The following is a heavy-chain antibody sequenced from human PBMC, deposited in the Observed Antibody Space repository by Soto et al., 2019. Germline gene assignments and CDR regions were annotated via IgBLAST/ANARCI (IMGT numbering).Heavy chain of an antibody. CDR1: GYIFTNYY. CDR2: INAGGGYT. Sequence: ASVKVSFKASGYIFTNYYMHWVRQAPGQGLEWMGTINAGGGYTTYAQRFQGRVTMTRDTSTSTVSMELSSLRYEDTALYYCTRGGAIGVVTASFDLWG. V-gene: IGHV1-46*03. J-gene: IGHJ5*02. CDR3: TRGGAIGVVTASFDL. D-gene: IGHD2-21*02.